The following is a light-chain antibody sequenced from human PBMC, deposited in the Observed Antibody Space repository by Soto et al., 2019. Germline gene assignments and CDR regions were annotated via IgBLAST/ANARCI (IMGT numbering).Light chain of an antibody. CDR3: QQYGSSPLYT. CDR1: QSVSSSS. V-gene: IGKV3-20*01. J-gene: IGKJ2*01. CDR2: GAS. Sequence: ESVLTQSPGTLSLSPGDRATLSCRASQSVSSSSLVWYQQRPGLAPRLLIHGASSRATGIPDRFSGSGSGTDFTLIISRVEPEDFALYYCQQYGSSPLYTFGQGTKVDIK.